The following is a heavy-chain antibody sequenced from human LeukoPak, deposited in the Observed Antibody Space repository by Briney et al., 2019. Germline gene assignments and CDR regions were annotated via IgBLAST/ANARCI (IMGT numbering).Heavy chain of an antibody. V-gene: IGHV3-74*01. Sequence: GGSLRLSCVASGFTFSDYWIHWVPHAPGKGLVWVSGINGDGSHINYADSVKGRFTVSRDNAKNTVHLQVNSLRAEDTAVYYCARDLRPSDHWGQGTLVTVSS. D-gene: IGHD4-17*01. CDR2: INGDGSHI. CDR1: GFTFSDYW. J-gene: IGHJ4*02. CDR3: ARDLRPSDH.